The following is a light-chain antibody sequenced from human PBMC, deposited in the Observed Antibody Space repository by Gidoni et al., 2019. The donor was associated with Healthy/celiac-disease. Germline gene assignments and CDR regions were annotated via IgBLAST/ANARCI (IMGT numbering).Light chain of an antibody. CDR3: QSYDSSLSVV. J-gene: IGLJ2*01. CDR2: GNS. V-gene: IGLV1-40*01. CDR1: SSNIGAGYD. Sequence: QSVLTQPPSVSGAPGARVTISCTGSSSNIGAGYDVPWYQQLPGTAPKLLIYGNSNRPSGVPDRFSGSKSGTSASLAITGLQAEDEADYYCQSYDSSLSVVFGGGTKLTVL.